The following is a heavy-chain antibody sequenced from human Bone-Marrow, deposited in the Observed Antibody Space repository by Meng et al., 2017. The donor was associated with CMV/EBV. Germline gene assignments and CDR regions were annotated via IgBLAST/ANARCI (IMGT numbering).Heavy chain of an antibody. CDR1: GYTFTSYG. D-gene: IGHD2-2*01. J-gene: IGHJ4*02. CDR2: ISAYNGNT. V-gene: IGHV1-18*01. CDR3: AITPSIYCSSTSCPNLDY. Sequence: ASVKVSCKASGYTFTSYGISWVRQAPGQGLEWMGWISAYNGNTNYAQKLQGRVTMTTDTSTSTAYMELRSLRSDDTAVYYCAITPSIYCSSTSCPNLDYWGQGTLVTGSS.